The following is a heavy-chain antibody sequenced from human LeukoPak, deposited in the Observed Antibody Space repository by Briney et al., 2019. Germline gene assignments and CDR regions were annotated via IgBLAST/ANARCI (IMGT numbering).Heavy chain of an antibody. D-gene: IGHD6-6*01. CDR2: ISAYNGNT. CDR1: GYTFTRNG. CDR3: ARAGTAARPLTLGY. V-gene: IGHV1-18*01. Sequence: ASVKVSCKASGYTFTRNGISWVRQAPGQGLEWMGWISAYNGNTNYAQKLQGRVTMTTDTSTSTAYMELRSLRSDDTAVYYCARAGTAARPLTLGYWGQGTLVTVSS. J-gene: IGHJ4*02.